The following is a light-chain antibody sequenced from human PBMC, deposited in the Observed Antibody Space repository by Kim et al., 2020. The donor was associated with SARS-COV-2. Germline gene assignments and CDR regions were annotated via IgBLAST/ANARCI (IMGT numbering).Light chain of an antibody. CDR3: QQYNNWPPYT. J-gene: IGKJ2*01. Sequence: VSPGDRATPSCRARQNVNSYIAWYQQKPGQAPRLLIYGASSRATGIPARFSGSGSGTEFTLTINSLQSEDFAVYYCQQYNNWPPYTFGQGTKLEI. V-gene: IGKV3-15*01. CDR2: GAS. CDR1: QNVNSY.